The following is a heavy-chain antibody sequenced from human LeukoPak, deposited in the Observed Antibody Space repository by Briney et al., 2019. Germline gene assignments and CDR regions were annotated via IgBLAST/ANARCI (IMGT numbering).Heavy chain of an antibody. Sequence: ASVKVSCKASGYTFTSYYMHWVRQAPGQGLEWMGIINPSGGSTSYAQKFQGRVTMTRDTSTSTVYMELSSLRSEDTAVYYCARDPPSRDGYNYHDYWGQGTLVTVSP. V-gene: IGHV1-46*01. D-gene: IGHD5-24*01. CDR3: ARDPPSRDGYNYHDY. CDR1: GYTFTSYY. J-gene: IGHJ4*02. CDR2: INPSGGST.